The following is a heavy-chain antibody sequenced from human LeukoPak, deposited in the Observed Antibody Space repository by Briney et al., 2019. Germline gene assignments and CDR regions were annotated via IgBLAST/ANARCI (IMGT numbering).Heavy chain of an antibody. Sequence: SETLSLTCTVSGXSISTYYWSWIRQPPGKGLEWIGYIYNSGSTNYNPSLKSRVTISVDTSKNQFSLKLSSVTAADTAVYYCARENSNSWYLDYWGQGTLVTVSS. D-gene: IGHD6-13*01. V-gene: IGHV4-59*01. CDR1: GXSISTYY. J-gene: IGHJ4*02. CDR3: ARENSNSWYLDY. CDR2: IYNSGST.